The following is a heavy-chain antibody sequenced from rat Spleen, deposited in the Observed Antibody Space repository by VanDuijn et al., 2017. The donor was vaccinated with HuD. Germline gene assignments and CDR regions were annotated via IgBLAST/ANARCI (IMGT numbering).Heavy chain of an antibody. V-gene: IGHV5-20*01. CDR2: ISYDGGGT. J-gene: IGHJ4*01. CDR1: GVTFSTYY. D-gene: IGHD1-12*02. Sequence: EVQLVESGGGLVQPGGALKLSCSASGVTFSTYYMAWVRPAPTRGLEWVASISYDGGGTYYRDSVKGRFNISRDNAKNSLYLQMDSLRSEDTATYYCITDRRYYDGSYAMDAWGQGASVTVSS. CDR3: ITDRRYYDGSYAMDA.